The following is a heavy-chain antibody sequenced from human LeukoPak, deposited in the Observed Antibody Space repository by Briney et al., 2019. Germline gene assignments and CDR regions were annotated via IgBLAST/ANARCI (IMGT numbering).Heavy chain of an antibody. V-gene: IGHV3-30*09. CDR1: GFTFSTYD. CDR2: VSYDGSIGSIK. J-gene: IGHJ4*02. Sequence: PGRSLRLFCAASGFTFSTYDMHWVRQAPGKGLEWVAVVSYDGSIGSIKYNADSVQGRFAISRDNSKNTLYLQLNSLRAEDTAVYYCARESGGYDSVTGYYRKYYFDYWGQGTLVTVSS. CDR3: ARESGGYDSVTGYYRKYYFDY. D-gene: IGHD3-9*01.